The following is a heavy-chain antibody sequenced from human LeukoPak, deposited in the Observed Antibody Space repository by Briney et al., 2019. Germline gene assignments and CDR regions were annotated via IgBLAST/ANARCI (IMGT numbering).Heavy chain of an antibody. CDR1: RGTFSSYA. CDR2: IIPIFGTA. CDR3: AREQEIGWKGATIEWYFDY. Sequence: GASVKVSCKASRGTFSSYAISWVRQAPGQGLEWMGRIIPIFGTANYAQKFQGRVTITADKSTSTAYMELSSLRSEDTAVYYCAREQEIGWKGATIEWYFDYWGQGTLVTVSS. J-gene: IGHJ4*02. D-gene: IGHD5-12*01. V-gene: IGHV1-69*06.